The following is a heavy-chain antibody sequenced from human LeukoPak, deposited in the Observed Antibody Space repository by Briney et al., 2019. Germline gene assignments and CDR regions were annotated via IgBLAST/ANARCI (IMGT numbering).Heavy chain of an antibody. J-gene: IGHJ5*02. Sequence: GSLRLSCAASGFTFSSYWMSWVRQAPGKGLEWVANIKKDGSEKKYVDSVKGRFTISRDNADNLLFLQMNSLRAEDTAIYYCAREGGNGWYSGWFDPWGQGTLVTVSS. D-gene: IGHD6-19*01. V-gene: IGHV3-7*01. CDR3: AREGGNGWYSGWFDP. CDR1: GFTFSSYW. CDR2: IKKDGSEK.